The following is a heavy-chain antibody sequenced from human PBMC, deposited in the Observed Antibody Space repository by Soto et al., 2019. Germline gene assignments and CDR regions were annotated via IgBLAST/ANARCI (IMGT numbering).Heavy chain of an antibody. CDR3: ARGRQYSSSWYEDY. J-gene: IGHJ4*02. Sequence: GGSLRLSCAASGFTFSSYSMKWVRQAPGKGLEWVSSISSSSSYIYYADTVKGRFTISRDNAKNSLFLQMNSLRDEDTVVYYCARGRQYSSSWYEDYWGQGTLVTVSS. CDR1: GFTFSSYS. V-gene: IGHV3-21*01. D-gene: IGHD6-13*01. CDR2: ISSSSSYI.